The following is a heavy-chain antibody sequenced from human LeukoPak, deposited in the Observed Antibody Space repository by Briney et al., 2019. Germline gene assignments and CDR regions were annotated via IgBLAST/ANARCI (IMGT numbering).Heavy chain of an antibody. V-gene: IGHV3-9*02. D-gene: IGHD3-9*01. CDR1: GFTSDDYA. CDR3: ATGLRYFDWSISPFDY. CDR2: ISWNSGSI. Sequence: PGGSLRLSCAASGFTSDDYAMHWVRQAPGKGLEWVSGISWNSGSIGYADSVKGRFTISRDNAKNSLYLQMNSLRAEDTALYYCATGLRYFDWSISPFDYWGQGTLVTVSS. J-gene: IGHJ4*02.